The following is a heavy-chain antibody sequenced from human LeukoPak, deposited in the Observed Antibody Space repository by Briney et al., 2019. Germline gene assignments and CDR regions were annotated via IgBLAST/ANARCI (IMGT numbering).Heavy chain of an antibody. D-gene: IGHD3-22*01. CDR3: ARADYYDSSGYYYVPEYFQH. V-gene: IGHV3-21*01. CDR1: GVTFSSNS. Sequence: PGGSLRLSCAASGVTFSSNSMNWVRQAPGKGLEWVSSISSSSSYIYYADSVKGRFTISRDNTKNSLYLQMNSLRAEDTAVYYCARADYYDSSGYYYVPEYFQHWGQGTLVTVSS. J-gene: IGHJ1*01. CDR2: ISSSSSYI.